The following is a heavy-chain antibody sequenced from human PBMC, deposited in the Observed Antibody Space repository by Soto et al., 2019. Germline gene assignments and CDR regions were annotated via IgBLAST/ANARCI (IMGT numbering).Heavy chain of an antibody. CDR2: INHSGST. J-gene: IGHJ5*02. Sequence: SETLSLTCAVYGGSFSDYYWSWIRQPPGKGLEWIGEINHSGSTNYNPSLKSRVTISVDTSKNQFSLKLSSVTAADTAVYYCARDVVAVAATDWFDPLGQGTLVT. CDR1: GGSFSDYY. D-gene: IGHD2-15*01. V-gene: IGHV4-34*01. CDR3: ARDVVAVAATDWFDP.